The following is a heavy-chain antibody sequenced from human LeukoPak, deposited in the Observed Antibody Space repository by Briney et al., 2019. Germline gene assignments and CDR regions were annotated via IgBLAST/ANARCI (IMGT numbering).Heavy chain of an antibody. D-gene: IGHD1-26*01. Sequence: SETLSLTCAVYGGSFSGYYWGWVRQPPGKGLEWIGNIYSSGNTYYNASLKSRVTIYIDTSKNQFSLNLSSVTAADTAVYYCAKSGGSGLIDYWGQGTLVTVSS. CDR3: AKSGGSGLIDY. V-gene: IGHV4-34*01. J-gene: IGHJ4*02. CDR2: IYSSGNT. CDR1: GGSFSGYY.